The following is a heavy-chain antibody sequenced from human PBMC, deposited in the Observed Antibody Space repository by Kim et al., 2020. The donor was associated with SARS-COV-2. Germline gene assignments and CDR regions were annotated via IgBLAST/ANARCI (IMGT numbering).Heavy chain of an antibody. J-gene: IGHJ5*02. CDR2: INHSGST. V-gene: IGHV4-34*01. CDR3: ARGSRYGSGSYYNVLHSRWFDP. Sequence: SETLSLTCAVYGGSFSGYYWSWIRQPPGKGLEWIGEINHSGSTNYNPSLKSRVTISVDTSKNQFSLKLSSVTAADTAVYYCARGSRYGSGSYYNVLHSRWFDPWGQGTLVTVSS. D-gene: IGHD3-10*01. CDR1: GGSFSGYY.